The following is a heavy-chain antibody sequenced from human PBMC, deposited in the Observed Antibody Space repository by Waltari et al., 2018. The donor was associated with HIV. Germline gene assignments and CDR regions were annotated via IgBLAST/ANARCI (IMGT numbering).Heavy chain of an antibody. D-gene: IGHD4-17*01. CDR1: GFTVSGWY. Sequence: EVQVVESGGSLIQPGGSLRLPCAASGFTVSGWYLTWVRQAPGTGLEVVALIYGGGSPSYAESVKGRGTRSRDTSTNTIYLEMDNLRAADTAIYHCATTSTVGRNWHFDVWGRGSLVTVSS. V-gene: IGHV3-53*01. CDR2: IYGGGSP. CDR3: ATTSTVGRNWHFDV. J-gene: IGHJ2*01.